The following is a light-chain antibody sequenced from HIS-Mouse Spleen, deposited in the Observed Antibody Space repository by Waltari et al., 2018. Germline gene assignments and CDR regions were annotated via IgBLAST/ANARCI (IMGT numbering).Light chain of an antibody. CDR3: YSTDSSGNHRV. CDR2: EDS. V-gene: IGLV3-10*01. CDR1: ALPTKY. Sequence: SYELTQPPSVSGSPGQTARITCPGDALPTKYAYLYQQKSGQAPVMVIDEDSKRPSGIPERFSGSSSGTMATLTISGAQVEDEADYYCYSTDSSGNHRVFGGGTKLTVL. J-gene: IGLJ2*01.